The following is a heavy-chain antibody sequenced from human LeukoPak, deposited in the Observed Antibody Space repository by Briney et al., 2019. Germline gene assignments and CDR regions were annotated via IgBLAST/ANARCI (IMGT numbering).Heavy chain of an antibody. CDR3: ASNGFWSGSDY. CDR2: ISSSSSYI. Sequence: GGSLRLSCAASGFTFSSYSMNWVRQAPGKGLERVSSISSSSSYIHYADSVKGRFTISRDNAKNSLYLQMNSLRAEDTAVCYCASNGFWSGSDYWGQGTLVTVSS. V-gene: IGHV3-21*01. D-gene: IGHD3-3*01. CDR1: GFTFSSYS. J-gene: IGHJ4*02.